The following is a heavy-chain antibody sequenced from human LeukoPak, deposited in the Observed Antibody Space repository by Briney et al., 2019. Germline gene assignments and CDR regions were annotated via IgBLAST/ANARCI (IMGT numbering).Heavy chain of an antibody. J-gene: IGHJ6*03. CDR3: AKDGGSSGYYAYYYYMDV. CDR1: GFTVSSNY. D-gene: IGHD3-22*01. CDR2: ISGSGGST. V-gene: IGHV3-23*01. Sequence: GGSLRLSCAASGFTVSSNYMSWVRQAPGKGLEWVSAISGSGGSTYYADSVKGRFTISRDNSKNTLYLQMNSLRAEDTAVYYCAKDGGSSGYYAYYYYMDVWGKGTTVTVSS.